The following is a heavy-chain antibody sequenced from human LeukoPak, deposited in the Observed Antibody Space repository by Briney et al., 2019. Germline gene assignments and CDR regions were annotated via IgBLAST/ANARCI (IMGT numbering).Heavy chain of an antibody. CDR1: GFTFSSYW. CDR2: IKQDGSEK. D-gene: IGHD3-16*02. J-gene: IGHJ4*02. CDR3: ARGGPRIMITFGGVIN. V-gene: IGHV3-7*01. Sequence: GGSLRLSCAASGFTFSSYWMSWVRQAPGKGLEWVANIKQDGSEKYYVDSVKGRFTISRDNAKNSLYLQMNSLRAEDTAVYYCARGGPRIMITFGGVINWGQGTLVTVSS.